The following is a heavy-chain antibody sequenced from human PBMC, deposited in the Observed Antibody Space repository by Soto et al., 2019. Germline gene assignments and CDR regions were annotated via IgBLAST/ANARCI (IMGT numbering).Heavy chain of an antibody. CDR3: AKSRELVSYYYYYGMDV. CDR1: GFTFSSYD. CDR2: VSGSGAST. Sequence: TGGSLRLSCAASGFTFSSYDMSWVRQAPGKGPEWVSVVSGSGASTYYADSVRGRFTISRDNSKNTLYLQMNSLRAEDTAVYYCAKSRELVSYYYYYGMDVWGQGTTVTV. D-gene: IGHD1-26*01. V-gene: IGHV3-23*01. J-gene: IGHJ6*02.